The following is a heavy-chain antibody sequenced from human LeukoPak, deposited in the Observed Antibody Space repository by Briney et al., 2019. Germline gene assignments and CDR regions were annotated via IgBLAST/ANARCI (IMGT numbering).Heavy chain of an antibody. CDR2: IYYTGST. D-gene: IGHD2/OR15-2a*01. CDR1: GGSISGTSYY. CDR3: ARLLFEFSYYYYYMDV. Sequence: SETLSLTCTVSGGSISGTSYYWGWIRQPPGKGLEWIGYIYYTGSTNYNPSLKSRVTILADTSKNQFSLKLSSVTAADTAVYYCARLLFEFSYYYYYMDVWGKGTTVTVSS. V-gene: IGHV4-61*05. J-gene: IGHJ6*03.